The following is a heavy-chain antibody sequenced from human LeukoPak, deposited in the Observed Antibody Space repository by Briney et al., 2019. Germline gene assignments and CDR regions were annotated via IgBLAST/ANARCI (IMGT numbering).Heavy chain of an antibody. CDR2: IYYSGST. Sequence: SETLSLTCTVSGGSIGSYYWSWIRQPPGKGLEWIGYIYYSGSTNYNPSLKSRVTISVDTSKNQFSLKLSSVTAADTAVYYCARVTYYDFWSGYYYYYYYMDVWGKGTTVTVSS. CDR3: ARVTYYDFWSGYYYYYYYMDV. V-gene: IGHV4-59*01. J-gene: IGHJ6*03. D-gene: IGHD3-3*01. CDR1: GGSIGSYY.